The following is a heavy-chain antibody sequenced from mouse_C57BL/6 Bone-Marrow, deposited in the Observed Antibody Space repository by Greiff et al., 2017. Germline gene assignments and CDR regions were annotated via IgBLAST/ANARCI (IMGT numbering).Heavy chain of an antibody. CDR2: IYPGSGST. CDR1: GYTFTSYW. V-gene: IGHV1-55*01. CDR3: ARRVPYAYYAMDY. D-gene: IGHD5-1*01. Sequence: QVQLQQPGAELVKPGASVKMSCKASGYTFTSYWITWVKQRPGQGLEWIGDIYPGSGSTNYNEKFKSKATLTVDTSSSTAYMQLSSLTSEDSAVYYCARRVPYAYYAMDYWGQGTSVTVSS. J-gene: IGHJ4*01.